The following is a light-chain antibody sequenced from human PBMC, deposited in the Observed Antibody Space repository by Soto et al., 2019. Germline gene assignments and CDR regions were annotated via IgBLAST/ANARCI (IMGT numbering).Light chain of an antibody. V-gene: IGKV3-20*01. CDR3: QRYGISPFP. CDR2: VAS. CDR1: QSVSSTY. J-gene: IGKJ2*01. Sequence: EIVLTQSPGTLSLSPGERATLSCRAIQSVSSTYLAWYQQKPGQAPRLLIYVASSRTTGIPDRFSGSGSATDFTLTISRLEPEDFAVYYFQRYGISPFPFGKLTKMKIK.